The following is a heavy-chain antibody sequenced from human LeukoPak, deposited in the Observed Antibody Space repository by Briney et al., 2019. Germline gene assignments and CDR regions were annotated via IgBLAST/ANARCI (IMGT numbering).Heavy chain of an antibody. V-gene: IGHV4-38-2*02. Sequence: SETLSLTCIVSGYSISSDYFWGLVRQPPGEGLEWIGSIFHSGSVYYNPSLKSRVTISVDPSKNRFSLKLTSVTAAGTAVYYCARVVASTSIDSWGQGTLVTVSS. CDR3: ARVVASTSIDS. CDR2: IFHSGSV. J-gene: IGHJ4*02. D-gene: IGHD2-15*01. CDR1: GYSISSDYF.